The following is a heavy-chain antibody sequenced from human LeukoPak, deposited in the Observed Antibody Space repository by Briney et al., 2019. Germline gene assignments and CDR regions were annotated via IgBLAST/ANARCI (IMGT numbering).Heavy chain of an antibody. CDR3: ARLFGPPIDAFDI. D-gene: IGHD2-21*01. J-gene: IGHJ3*02. V-gene: IGHV3-21*01. Sequence: PGGSLRLSCAASGFTFSSYSMNWVRQAPGKGLEWVSSISSSSSYIYYADSVKGRFTISRDNAKNSLYLQMNSLRAEDTAVYYCARLFGPPIDAFDIWGQGTMVTVSS. CDR1: GFTFSSYS. CDR2: ISSSSSYI.